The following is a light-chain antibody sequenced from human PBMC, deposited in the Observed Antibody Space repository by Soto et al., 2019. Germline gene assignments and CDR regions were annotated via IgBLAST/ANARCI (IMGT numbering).Light chain of an antibody. CDR3: QQYCRPRWT. J-gene: IGKJ1*01. V-gene: IGKV3-20*01. CDR1: QSVSRSY. Sequence: EIVLTQSPGTLSLSPGERATLSSRASQSVSRSYLAWYQRKPGQAPRLLIYGASSRATGIPDRFSGSGSGRDFILPISRLEPEGFAVYCCQQYCRPRWTFGKGSTVDIK. CDR2: GAS.